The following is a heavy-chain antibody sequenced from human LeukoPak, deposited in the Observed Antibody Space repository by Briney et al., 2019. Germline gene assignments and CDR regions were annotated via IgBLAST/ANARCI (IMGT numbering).Heavy chain of an antibody. V-gene: IGHV3-74*01. D-gene: IGHD2/OR15-2a*01. Sequence: GGSLRLSCAASGFTFSTYWMHWVRQAPGKGLVWVSRINGDGSTTTYADSVKGRFTTSRDNAKNTMYLQMNSLRAEDTAVYFCARNSATGFDYWGQGTLVTVSS. J-gene: IGHJ4*02. CDR2: INGDGSTT. CDR1: GFTFSTYW. CDR3: ARNSATGFDY.